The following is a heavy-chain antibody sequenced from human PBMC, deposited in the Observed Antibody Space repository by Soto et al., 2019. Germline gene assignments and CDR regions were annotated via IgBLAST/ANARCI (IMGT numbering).Heavy chain of an antibody. CDR1: GFSFSNYA. Sequence: VQLVESGGGLVQPGGSLRLSCAASGFSFSNYAMHWVRQAPGKGLEWVAVISYDGSNKYYADSVKGRFTISRDNSKNTLYLQMNSLRAEDTAVYYCARVPATGTTSGWFDPWGQGTLVTVSS. D-gene: IGHD1-1*01. CDR2: ISYDGSNK. V-gene: IGHV3-30-3*01. J-gene: IGHJ5*02. CDR3: ARVPATGTTSGWFDP.